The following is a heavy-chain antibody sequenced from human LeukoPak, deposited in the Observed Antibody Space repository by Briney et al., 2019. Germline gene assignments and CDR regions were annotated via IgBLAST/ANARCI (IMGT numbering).Heavy chain of an antibody. V-gene: IGHV3-23*01. CDR2: ISGSGGST. J-gene: IGHJ4*02. CDR3: AKALEQETVIALDS. D-gene: IGHD6-13*01. CDR1: GFTFSTYA. Sequence: PGGSLRLSCAASGFTFSTYAMSWVRQAPGKGLEWVSAISGSGGSTYGADSVKGRFTISRDNSKNTLYLQMNSLRAEDTSIYFCAKALEQETVIALDSWGQGTLVTVSS.